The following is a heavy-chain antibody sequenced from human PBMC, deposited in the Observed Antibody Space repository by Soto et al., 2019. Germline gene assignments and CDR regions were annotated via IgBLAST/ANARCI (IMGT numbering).Heavy chain of an antibody. CDR1: GYTFTSYG. V-gene: IGHV1-18*01. CDR2: INPYNGNT. J-gene: IGHJ5*02. CDR3: ARSKHGEWFDP. D-gene: IGHD7-27*01. Sequence: QVHLVQSGAEVKKPGASVKVSCKASGYTFTSYGFAWVRQAPGQGLEWMGWINPYNGNTNYVQKLQGRVTMTTDTPTSTVHMQLRSLKSDDTAVYYCARSKHGEWFDPWGQGTLVTVSS.